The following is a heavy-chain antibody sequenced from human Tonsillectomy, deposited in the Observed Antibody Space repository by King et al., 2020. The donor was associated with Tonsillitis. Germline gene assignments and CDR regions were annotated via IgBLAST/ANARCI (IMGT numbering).Heavy chain of an antibody. D-gene: IGHD3-9*01. J-gene: IGHJ5*02. CDR3: ARDVSDILTSGENWFDP. V-gene: IGHV4-31*03. Sequence: VQLQESGPGLVKPSQTLSLTCTVSGGSISSGGYYWSWIRQHPGKGLEWIGYIYYSGSTYYNPSLKSRVTISVDTSKNQFSLKLSSVTAADTAVYYCARDVSDILTSGENWFDPWGQGTLVTVSS. CDR1: GGSISSGGYY. CDR2: IYYSGST.